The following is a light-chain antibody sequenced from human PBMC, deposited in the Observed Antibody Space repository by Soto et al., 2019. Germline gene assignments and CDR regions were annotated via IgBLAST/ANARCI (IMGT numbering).Light chain of an antibody. CDR2: DAS. Sequence: EIVLTQSPATLPLSPGERATLSYRASQSVSSYLAWYQQKPGQAPRLLIYDASNRATGIPARFSGSGSGTDFTLTISSLEPEDFAVYYCQQRSNWPLTFGGGTKVDI. CDR3: QQRSNWPLT. V-gene: IGKV3-11*01. J-gene: IGKJ4*01. CDR1: QSVSSY.